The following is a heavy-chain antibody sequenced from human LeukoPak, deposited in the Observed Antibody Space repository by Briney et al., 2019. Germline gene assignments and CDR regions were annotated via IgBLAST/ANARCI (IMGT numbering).Heavy chain of an antibody. CDR3: ASGMGIAAAGSNWFDP. D-gene: IGHD6-13*01. J-gene: IGHJ5*02. CDR2: INHSGST. CDR1: GGSFSGYY. V-gene: IGHV4-34*01. Sequence: SETLSLTCAVYGGSFSGYYWSWIRQPPGKGLEWIGEINHSGSTNYNPSLKSRVTISVDTSKNQFSLKLSSVTAADTAVYYCASGMGIAAAGSNWFDPWGQGTLVTVSS.